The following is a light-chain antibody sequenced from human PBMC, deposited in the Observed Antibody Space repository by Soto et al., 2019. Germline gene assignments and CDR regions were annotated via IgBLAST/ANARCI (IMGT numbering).Light chain of an antibody. J-gene: IGLJ2*01. CDR1: SSDVGGYNF. Sequence: QSALTQPASVFGSPGQSITFSCTGTSSDVGGYNFVSWYQQHPGKAPKLMIYEVSSRPSGVSNRFSGSKSGNTASLTISGLQAEDEADYYCSSYSRNSTPVVFGGGTKVTVL. CDR2: EVS. CDR3: SSYSRNSTPVV. V-gene: IGLV2-14*03.